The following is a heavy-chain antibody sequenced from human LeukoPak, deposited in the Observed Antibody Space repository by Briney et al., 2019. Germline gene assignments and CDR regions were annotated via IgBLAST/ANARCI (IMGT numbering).Heavy chain of an antibody. CDR1: GFTFSSYW. D-gene: IGHD3-22*01. V-gene: IGHV3-7*03. Sequence: PGGSLRLSCAASGFTFSSYWMTWVRQAPGKGLEWVANIKLDGSEKYYVDSVKGRLTISRDNAKSSLYLQMNSLRAEDTAVYYCARADPMITDYWGQGTLVTVSS. CDR2: IKLDGSEK. CDR3: ARADPMITDY. J-gene: IGHJ4*02.